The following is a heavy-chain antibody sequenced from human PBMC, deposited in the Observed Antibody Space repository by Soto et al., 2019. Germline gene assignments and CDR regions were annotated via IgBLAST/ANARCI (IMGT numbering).Heavy chain of an antibody. CDR2: ISAYNGNT. Sequence: QVQLVQSGAEVKKPGASVKVSCKASGYTFTSYGISWVRQAPGQGLEWMGWISAYNGNTNYAQKLQGRVTMTTDTSTSXXYXEXXSLRSDDTAVYYCARDPRLAVAGPQAGYYYYGMDVWGQGTTVTVSS. CDR1: GYTFTSYG. D-gene: IGHD6-19*01. CDR3: ARDPRLAVAGPQAGYYYYGMDV. J-gene: IGHJ6*02. V-gene: IGHV1-18*01.